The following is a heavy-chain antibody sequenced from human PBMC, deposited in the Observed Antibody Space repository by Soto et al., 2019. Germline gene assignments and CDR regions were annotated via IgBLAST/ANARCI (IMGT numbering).Heavy chain of an antibody. J-gene: IGHJ6*02. Sequence: SETLSLTCSVSGGSISTDGYYWSWIRQLPGKGLEWIGYIYHSGTTYHNPSLKSRLSMSVDTSKNQFSLNLNSVTAADTAVYYYALDVWGPGTTVTVSS. CDR3: ALDV. V-gene: IGHV4-31*03. CDR2: IYHSGTT. CDR1: GGSISTDGYY.